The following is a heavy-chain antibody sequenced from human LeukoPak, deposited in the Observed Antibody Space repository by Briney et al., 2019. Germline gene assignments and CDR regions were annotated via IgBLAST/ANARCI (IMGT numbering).Heavy chain of an antibody. CDR2: IYYSGGT. Sequence: PSETLSLTCTVSGGSISSSSYYWGWIRQPPGKGLEWIGSIYYSGGTYYNPSLKSRVTISVDTSKNQFSLKLSSVTAADTAVYYCARVGTYLFDPWGQGTLVTVSS. D-gene: IGHD3-10*01. J-gene: IGHJ5*02. V-gene: IGHV4-39*07. CDR1: GGSISSSSYY. CDR3: ARVGTYLFDP.